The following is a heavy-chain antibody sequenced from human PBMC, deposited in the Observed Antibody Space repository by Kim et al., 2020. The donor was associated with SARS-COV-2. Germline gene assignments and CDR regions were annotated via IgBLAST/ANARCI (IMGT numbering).Heavy chain of an antibody. J-gene: IGHJ3*02. Sequence: KGRFTSSRDNSKNTLYLQMNSLRAEDTAVYYCAKDGYCSSTSCYLSAFDIWGQGTMVTVSS. CDR3: AKDGYCSSTSCYLSAFDI. D-gene: IGHD2-2*01. V-gene: IGHV3-23*01.